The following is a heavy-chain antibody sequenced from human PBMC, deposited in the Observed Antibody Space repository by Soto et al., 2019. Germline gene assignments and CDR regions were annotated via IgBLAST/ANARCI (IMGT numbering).Heavy chain of an antibody. CDR1: GYTFTSNS. CDR3: ARGAGWLQFHY. V-gene: IGHV1-69*13. D-gene: IGHD5-12*01. Sequence: SVKVSCKTSGYTFTSNSIIWVRQAPGQGLEWMGGIIPIFGTANYAQKFQGRVTITADESTSTAYMELSSLRSEDTAVYYCARGAGWLQFHYWGQGTLVTVSS. CDR2: IIPIFGTA. J-gene: IGHJ4*02.